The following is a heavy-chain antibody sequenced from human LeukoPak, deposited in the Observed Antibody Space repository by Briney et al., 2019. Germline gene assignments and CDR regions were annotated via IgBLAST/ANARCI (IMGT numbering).Heavy chain of an antibody. J-gene: IGHJ6*02. V-gene: IGHV3-11*01. CDR1: GFTFSDYY. D-gene: IGHD3-16*02. CDR2: ISSSGSTI. Sequence: GGSLRLSCAASGFTFSDYYMSWIRQAPGKGLEWVSYISSSGSTIYYADSVKGRFTIYRDNAKHSLYLQMNSLRAEATGVYYCARARYDYVWGSYRYTDYYYYGMDVWGQGTTVTVSS. CDR3: ARARYDYVWGSYRYTDYYYYGMDV.